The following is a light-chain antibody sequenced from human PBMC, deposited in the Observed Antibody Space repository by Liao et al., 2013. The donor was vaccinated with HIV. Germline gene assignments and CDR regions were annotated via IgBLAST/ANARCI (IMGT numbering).Light chain of an antibody. CDR1: RLGDKY. CDR2: QDT. Sequence: SYAVTQPPSVSVSPGQTASITCSGDRLGDKYACWYQQKPGQSPVLVIYQDTKRPSGIPERFSGSNSGNTATLTISGTQSIDEADYSCQAWDRSTAVFGGGTKLTVL. CDR3: QAWDRSTAV. V-gene: IGLV3-1*01. J-gene: IGLJ3*02.